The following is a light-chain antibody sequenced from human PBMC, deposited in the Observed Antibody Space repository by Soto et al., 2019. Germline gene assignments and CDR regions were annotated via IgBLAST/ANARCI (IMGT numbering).Light chain of an antibody. CDR2: DTS. Sequence: EIVLSQSPGTLSLSPGERATLSCRANQDISSSSYLAWYQQKPGQAPRLLIYDTSTRATGIPDRFSGSGSGTDFTLTITRLEPEDSAVFYCQQYGSSTETFGQGTNLEIK. CDR1: QDISSSSY. J-gene: IGKJ2*01. V-gene: IGKV3-20*01. CDR3: QQYGSSTET.